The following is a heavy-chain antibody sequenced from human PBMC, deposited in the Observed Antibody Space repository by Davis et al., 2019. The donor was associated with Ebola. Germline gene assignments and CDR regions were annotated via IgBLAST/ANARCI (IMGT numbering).Heavy chain of an antibody. CDR1: GGSFSGYY. V-gene: IGHV4-34*01. CDR2: INHSGST. Sequence: SETLSLTCAVYGGSFSGYYWSWIRQPQGKGLGWIGEINHSGSTNYNPSLKSRVTISVDTSKNQFSLKLSSVTAADTAVYYCAREGYCSGGSCYGVDHAFDIWGQGTMVTVSS. D-gene: IGHD2-15*01. J-gene: IGHJ3*02. CDR3: AREGYCSGGSCYGVDHAFDI.